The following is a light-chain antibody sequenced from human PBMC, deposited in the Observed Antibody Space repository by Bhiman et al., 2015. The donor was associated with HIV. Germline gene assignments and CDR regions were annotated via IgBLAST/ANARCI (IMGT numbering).Light chain of an antibody. CDR1: ALPKQY. J-gene: IGLJ2*01. V-gene: IGLV3-25*03. CDR3: QSADSSVSNAV. CDR2: KDS. Sequence: SYEVTQPPSVSVSPGQTARITCSGDALPKQYAYWYQQKPGQAPVLVIYKDSERPSGIPERFSGSSSGTTVTLTISGVQAEDEADYFCQSADSSVSNAVLGGGTKLTVL.